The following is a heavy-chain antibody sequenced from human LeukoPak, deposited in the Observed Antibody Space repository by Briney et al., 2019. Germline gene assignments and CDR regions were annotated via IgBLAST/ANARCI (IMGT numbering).Heavy chain of an antibody. CDR1: VCTLSSYA. J-gene: IGHJ4*02. Sequence: ASVKVSRKASVCTLSSYAISWVRQAPGQGLEWMGRIIPIFGIANYAQKLQGRVTITPDKSTSTAYMELSSLRSEDTAVYYCARDKDLRFLEWFIDYWGQGTLVTVSS. V-gene: IGHV1-69*04. CDR3: ARDKDLRFLEWFIDY. D-gene: IGHD3-3*01. CDR2: IIPIFGIA.